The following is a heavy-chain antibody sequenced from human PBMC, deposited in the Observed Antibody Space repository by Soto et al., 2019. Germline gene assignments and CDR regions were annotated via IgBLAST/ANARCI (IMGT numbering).Heavy chain of an antibody. V-gene: IGHV1-69*12. CDR2: IIPIFGTA. CDR3: ASPLVPAAMGEYYSYGMDV. J-gene: IGHJ6*02. D-gene: IGHD2-2*01. CDR1: GGTFSSYA. Sequence: QVQLVQSGAEVKKPGSSVKVSCKASGGTFSSYAISWVRQAPGQGLEWMGGIIPIFGTANYAQKFQGRVTITADESTSTAYMELSSQRSEDTAVYYCASPLVPAAMGEYYSYGMDVWGQGTTVTVSS.